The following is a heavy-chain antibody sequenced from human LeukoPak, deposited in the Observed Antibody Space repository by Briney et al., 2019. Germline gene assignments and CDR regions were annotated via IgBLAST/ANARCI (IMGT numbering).Heavy chain of an antibody. CDR2: ISSSGSTI. D-gene: IGHD5-18*01. CDR1: RFTFSDYY. Sequence: KPGGSLRLSCAASRFTFSDYYMSWIRQAPGKGLEGVSYISSSGSTIYYADSVKGRFTISRDNAKNSLYLQMNSLRAEDTAVYYCARDKLRGYSYYLGEVDCWGQGTLVTVSS. J-gene: IGHJ4*02. CDR3: ARDKLRGYSYYLGEVDC. V-gene: IGHV3-11*01.